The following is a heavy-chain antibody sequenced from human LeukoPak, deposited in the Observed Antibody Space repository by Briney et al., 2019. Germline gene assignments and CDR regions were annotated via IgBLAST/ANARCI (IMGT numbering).Heavy chain of an antibody. CDR2: ISYDGSNK. V-gene: IGHV3-30-3*01. CDR1: GFTFSSYA. J-gene: IGHJ1*01. CDR3: ARDTAMSAEYFQH. D-gene: IGHD5-18*01. Sequence: GGSLRLSCAASGFTFSSYAMHWVRQAPGKGLEWVAVISYDGSNKYYADSVKGRFTISRDNSKNTLYLQMNSLRAEDTAVYYCARDTAMSAEYFQHWGQGTLVTVSS.